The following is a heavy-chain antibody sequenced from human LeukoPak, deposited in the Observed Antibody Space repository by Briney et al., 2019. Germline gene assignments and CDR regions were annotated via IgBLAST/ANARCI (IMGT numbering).Heavy chain of an antibody. V-gene: IGHV3-23*01. J-gene: IGHJ4*02. Sequence: GGSLRLSCAASGFRFSDFTMSWVRQAPGKGLEWVSAISGRGGSIYYADSVKGRFTISRDNSKNTLYLQMNSLRAEDTAVYYCAKGSSYYYDSSGYYYWGQGTLVTVSS. CDR3: AKGSSYYYDSSGYYY. CDR1: GFRFSDFT. D-gene: IGHD3-22*01. CDR2: ISGRGGSI.